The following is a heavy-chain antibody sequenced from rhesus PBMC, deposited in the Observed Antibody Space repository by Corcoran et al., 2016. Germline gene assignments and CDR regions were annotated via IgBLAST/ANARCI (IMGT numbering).Heavy chain of an antibody. V-gene: IGHV4S11*01. CDR3: ARSPSGNYYYFDL. CDR1: GGSIGHTY. CDR2: IYGSGST. J-gene: IGHJ1*01. D-gene: IGHD4-35*01. Sequence: QVQLQESGPGLVKPSETLSLTCAVSGGSIGHTYWTWIRQAPGKGLEWIGYIYGSGSTYYNPSLKSRVTLSVDTSKNQFSLKLTSVTAADTAVYYCARSPSGNYYYFDLWGQGALLTVS.